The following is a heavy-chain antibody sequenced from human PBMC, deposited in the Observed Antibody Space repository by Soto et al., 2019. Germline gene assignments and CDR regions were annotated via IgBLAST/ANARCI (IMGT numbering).Heavy chain of an antibody. Sequence: QVQLVQSGAEVKKPGASVKVSCKASGYTFTSYGISWVRQAPGQGLEWMGWISAYNGNTNYAQKLQGRVTMTTDTATSTAYMELRSLRSDDTAVYYCARDHSSSWYTIPNWFDPWGQGTLVTVSS. J-gene: IGHJ5*02. V-gene: IGHV1-18*01. CDR1: GYTFTSYG. D-gene: IGHD6-13*01. CDR2: ISAYNGNT. CDR3: ARDHSSSWYTIPNWFDP.